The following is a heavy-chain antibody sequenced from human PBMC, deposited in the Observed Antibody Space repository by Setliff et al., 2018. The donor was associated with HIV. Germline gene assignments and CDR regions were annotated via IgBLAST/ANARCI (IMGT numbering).Heavy chain of an antibody. CDR3: ARGKGGIDGPVGFDN. V-gene: IGHV4-34*01. CDR1: GGSFSGYS. D-gene: IGHD1-26*01. CDR2: ISQSGTT. J-gene: IGHJ4*02. Sequence: SETLSLTCVVSGGSFSGYSWSWIRQSPGKGLEWIGEISQSGTTHYNPSLKRRVTISEDTSKSQLSMKLTSVAAADTAIYYCARGKGGIDGPVGFDNWGQGTPVTVSS.